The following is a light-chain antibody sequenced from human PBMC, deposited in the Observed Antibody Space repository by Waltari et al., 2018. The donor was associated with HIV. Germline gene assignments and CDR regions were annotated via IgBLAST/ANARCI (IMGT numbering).Light chain of an antibody. CDR3: QQYHSIPWT. V-gene: IGKV4-1*01. CDR2: CAS. J-gene: IGKJ1*01. Sequence: DIVLTQSPDTLAVSLGERATIHCRTSHGILSWPQDKNFLGWYQQKPGQPPNLLIYCASTRDTGVPARFTGSGSGKDFSLTISSLQPEDVAVYYCQQYHSIPWTFGQGTKVEIK. CDR1: HGILSWPQDKNF.